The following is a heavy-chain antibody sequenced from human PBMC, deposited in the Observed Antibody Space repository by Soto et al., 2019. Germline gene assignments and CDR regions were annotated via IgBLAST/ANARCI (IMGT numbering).Heavy chain of an antibody. J-gene: IGHJ4*02. CDR1: GGSVSSGSYY. CDR3: ARDTYYYDSSGLDY. Sequence: SETLSLTCTVSGGSVSSGSYYWSWIRQPPGKGLEWIGYIYYSGSTNYNPSLKSRVTISVDTSKNQFSLKLSSVTAADTAVYYCARDTYYYDSSGLDYWGQGTLVPVSS. CDR2: IYYSGST. V-gene: IGHV4-61*01. D-gene: IGHD3-22*01.